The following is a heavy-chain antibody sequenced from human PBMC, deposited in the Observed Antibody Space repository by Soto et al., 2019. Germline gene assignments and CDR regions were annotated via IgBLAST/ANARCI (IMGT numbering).Heavy chain of an antibody. CDR2: IYSGGST. CDR3: ARADYGDYGLYFDI. CDR1: GFTVSSNY. Sequence: EVQLVESGGGLIQPGGSLRLSCAASGFTVSSNYMSWVRQAPGKGLEWVSVIYSGGSTYYADSVKGRFTISRDNSKNTLYLQMNSLRAEDTAVYYCARADYGDYGLYFDIWGQGTMVTVSS. V-gene: IGHV3-53*01. J-gene: IGHJ3*02. D-gene: IGHD4-17*01.